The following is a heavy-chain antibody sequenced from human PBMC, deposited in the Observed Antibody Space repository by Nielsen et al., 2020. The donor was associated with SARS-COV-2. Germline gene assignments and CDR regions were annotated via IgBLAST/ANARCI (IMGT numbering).Heavy chain of an antibody. D-gene: IGHD5-12*01. CDR3: AREEGRYSGYFDY. Sequence: GESLKISCAASGFTFSSYWMSWVRQAPGKGLEWVANIKQDGSEKYYVDSVKGRFTISRDNAKNSLYLQMNSLRAEDTAVYYCAREEGRYSGYFDYWGQGTLVTVSS. CDR1: GFTFSSYW. J-gene: IGHJ4*02. CDR2: IKQDGSEK. V-gene: IGHV3-7*01.